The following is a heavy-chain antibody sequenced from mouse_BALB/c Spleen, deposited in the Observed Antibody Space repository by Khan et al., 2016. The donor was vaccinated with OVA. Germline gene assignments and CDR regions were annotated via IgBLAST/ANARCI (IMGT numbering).Heavy chain of an antibody. J-gene: IGHJ2*01. V-gene: IGHV1-5*01. CDR3: TRSYVAYYFDY. CDR2: IYPGNSDN. D-gene: IGHD1-1*02. CDR1: GYIFTSYW. Sequence: IQLVQSGTVLARPGASVKMSCKASGYIFTSYWMHWVKQRHGQGLEWIGAIYPGNSDNRYNQKFKGKALLTGVTSASTAYMELGCLTDEDLAVYYCTRSYVAYYFDYGGQGTTLTVSA.